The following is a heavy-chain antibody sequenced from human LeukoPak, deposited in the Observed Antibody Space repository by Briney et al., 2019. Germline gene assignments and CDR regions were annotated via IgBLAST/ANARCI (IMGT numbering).Heavy chain of an antibody. CDR3: ATVPAAIETTVTTFYDY. CDR2: IKSDGSDT. D-gene: IGHD2-2*02. CDR1: GFAFTNYW. J-gene: IGHJ4*02. Sequence: GGSLRLSCAASGFAFTNYWVHWVRQAPGKGLMWVSRIKSDGSDTIYADSVKGRFTISRDNSKNTLYLQMNSLRAEDTAVYYCATVPAAIETTVTTFYDYWGQGTLVTVSS. V-gene: IGHV3-74*01.